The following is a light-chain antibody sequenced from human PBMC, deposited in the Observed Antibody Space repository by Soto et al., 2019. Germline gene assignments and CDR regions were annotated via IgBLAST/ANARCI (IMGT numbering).Light chain of an antibody. CDR3: MQGTHWPPYT. CDR1: QSLVHSDGDTY. J-gene: IGKJ2*01. CDR2: RVS. Sequence: DVVMTQSPLSLPVNLGEPAAISCRSTQSLVHSDGDTYLSWFHQRPGQSPRRLIFRVSKRDFVVPPRFIGSGSGTDFTLEITSVEAEDVGVYYCMQGTHWPPYTCGQGTRLEIK. V-gene: IGKV2-30*02.